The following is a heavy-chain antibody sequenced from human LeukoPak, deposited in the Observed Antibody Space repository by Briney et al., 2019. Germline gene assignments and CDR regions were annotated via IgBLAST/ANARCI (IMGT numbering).Heavy chain of an antibody. CDR1: GFTFGDYA. CDR3: TRSYGSGASTSIDY. V-gene: IGHV3-49*04. Sequence: PGGSLRLSCTASGFTFGDYAMSWVRQAPGKGLEWVGFIRSKAYGGTTEYAASVKGRFTISRDDSKSIAYLQMNSLKTEDTAVYYCTRSYGSGASTSIDYWGQGTLVTVSS. CDR2: IRSKAYGGTT. D-gene: IGHD3-10*01. J-gene: IGHJ4*02.